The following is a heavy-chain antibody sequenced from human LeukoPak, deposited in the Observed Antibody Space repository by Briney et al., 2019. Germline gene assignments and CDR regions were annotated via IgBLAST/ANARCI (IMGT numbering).Heavy chain of an antibody. V-gene: IGHV1-2*02. CDR1: GYTFTGYY. Sequence: ASVKVSCKASGYTFTGYYMHWVRQAPGQGLEYMGWINPQSGGTNNAQKFQGRVTMTRDMSTSTDYMELSSLRSEDTAVYYCARDNSVEDTAWWFDPWGQGTLVTVSS. CDR2: INPQSGGT. J-gene: IGHJ5*02. CDR3: ARDNSVEDTAWWFDP. D-gene: IGHD4-23*01.